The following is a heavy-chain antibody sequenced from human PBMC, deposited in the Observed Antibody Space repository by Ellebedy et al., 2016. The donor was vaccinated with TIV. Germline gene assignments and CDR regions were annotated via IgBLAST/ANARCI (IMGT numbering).Heavy chain of an antibody. CDR1: GFTFSSYS. J-gene: IGHJ5*02. D-gene: IGHD2-2*02. Sequence: GESLKISXAASGFTFSSYSMNWVRQAPGKGLEWVSYISSSSSTIYYADSVKGRFTISRDNAKNSLYLQMNSLRAEDTAVYYCARCSIVVVPAAIKEDWFDPWGQGTLVTVSS. CDR2: ISSSSSTI. CDR3: ARCSIVVVPAAIKEDWFDP. V-gene: IGHV3-48*01.